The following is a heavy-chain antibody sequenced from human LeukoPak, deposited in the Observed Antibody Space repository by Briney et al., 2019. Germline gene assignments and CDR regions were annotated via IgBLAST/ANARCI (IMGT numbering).Heavy chain of an antibody. CDR3: ARSFMSSRSRYYFDY. V-gene: IGHV1-18*01. D-gene: IGHD6-13*01. Sequence: DSVKVSCKPSGSTFTSYGISWVRQSPGQGLEWMGWINAYNGNTNYAQKLQGRVTMTTETSTSTAYMELRSLRSDDTAVYYCARSFMSSRSRYYFDYWGQGTLVTVSS. J-gene: IGHJ4*02. CDR1: GSTFTSYG. CDR2: INAYNGNT.